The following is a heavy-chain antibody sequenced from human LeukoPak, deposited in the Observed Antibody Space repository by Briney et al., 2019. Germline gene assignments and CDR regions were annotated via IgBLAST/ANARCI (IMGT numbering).Heavy chain of an antibody. Sequence: SETLSLTCAVYGGSFSGYYWSWIRQPPGKGLEWIGEINHSGSTNYNPSLKSRVTISVDTSKNQFSLKLSSVTAVDTAVYYCARGGSSSWYRTLYFDYWSQGTLVTVSS. CDR3: ARGGSSSWYRTLYFDY. CDR1: GGSFSGYY. V-gene: IGHV4-34*01. J-gene: IGHJ4*02. CDR2: INHSGST. D-gene: IGHD6-13*01.